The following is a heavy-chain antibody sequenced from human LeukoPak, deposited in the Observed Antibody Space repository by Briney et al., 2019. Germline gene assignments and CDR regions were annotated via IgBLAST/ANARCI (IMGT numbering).Heavy chain of an antibody. Sequence: PGGSLRLSCAASGFTFSSYGMHWVRQAPGKGLEWVAVISYDGSNKYYADSVKGRFTISIDNSKNTLYLQMNSLRAEDTAVYYCAKDQGPGYSSGVGDAFDIWGQGTMVTVSS. CDR1: GFTFSSYG. D-gene: IGHD6-19*01. CDR3: AKDQGPGYSSGVGDAFDI. V-gene: IGHV3-30*18. J-gene: IGHJ3*02. CDR2: ISYDGSNK.